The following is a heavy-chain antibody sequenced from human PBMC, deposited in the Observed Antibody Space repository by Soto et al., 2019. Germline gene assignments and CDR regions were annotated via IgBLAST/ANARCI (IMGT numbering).Heavy chain of an antibody. CDR1: GYSFTSYW. CDR3: ARPLVLDYYYYGMDV. D-gene: IGHD6-6*01. V-gene: IGHV5-51*01. CDR2: IYPGDSDT. Sequence: PGESLKISCKGSGYSFTSYWIGWVRQMPGKGLEWMGIIYPGDSDTRYSPSFQGQVTISADKSISTAYLQWSSLKASDTALYYCARPLVLDYYYYGMDVWGQGTTVTVSS. J-gene: IGHJ6*02.